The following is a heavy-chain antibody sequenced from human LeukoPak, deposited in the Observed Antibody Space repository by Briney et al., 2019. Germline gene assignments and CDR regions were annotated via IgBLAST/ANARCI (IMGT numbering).Heavy chain of an antibody. Sequence: PGGSLRLSCAVSGFTFSKYSMNWVRQAPGKGLEWVSGIYGSGGSMFYADSVKGRFTISRDNSKNTLFLQMNSLRPEDTVVYYCAKEFNRGLPDYWGQGTLVTVPS. D-gene: IGHD2-21*01. V-gene: IGHV3-23*01. J-gene: IGHJ4*02. CDR3: AKEFNRGLPDY. CDR2: IYGSGGSM. CDR1: GFTFSKYS.